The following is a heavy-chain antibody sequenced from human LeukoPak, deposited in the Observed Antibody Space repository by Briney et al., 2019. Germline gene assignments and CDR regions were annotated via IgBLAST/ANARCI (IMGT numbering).Heavy chain of an antibody. V-gene: IGHV3-73*01. CDR3: TRRSTGSYSGADY. CDR1: GFTFSGSA. CDR2: IRSKANTYAT. J-gene: IGHJ4*02. Sequence: GGSLRLSCAASGFTFSGSAMHWVRQASGKGLEWVGRIRSKANTYATAYAASVKGRFTISRDDSKNTTYLQVNSLKTEDTAVYYCTRRSTGSYSGADYWGQGTLVTVSS. D-gene: IGHD1-26*01.